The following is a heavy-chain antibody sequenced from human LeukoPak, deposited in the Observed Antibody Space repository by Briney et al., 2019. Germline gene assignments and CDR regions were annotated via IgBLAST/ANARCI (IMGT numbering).Heavy chain of an antibody. J-gene: IGHJ4*02. D-gene: IGHD3-16*01. V-gene: IGHV3-21*01. CDR3: ARGAGVGSYVPFDL. Sequence: PGGSLRLSCAASGFTFSSYSMNWVRQAPGRGLEWDSSISNTGDHIYYADSLQGRFTISRDNAKNSLFLQMDSLRVDDTAVYYCARGAGVGSYVPFDLWGLGTLVAVSS. CDR1: GFTFSSYS. CDR2: ISNTGDHI.